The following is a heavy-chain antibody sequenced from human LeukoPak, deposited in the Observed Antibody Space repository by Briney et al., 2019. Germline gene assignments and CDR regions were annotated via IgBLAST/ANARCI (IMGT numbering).Heavy chain of an antibody. V-gene: IGHV1-69*04. CDR3: AMDYSYGPPVAGLTL. D-gene: IGHD5-18*01. CDR1: GGTFSSYA. CDR2: IIPILGIA. J-gene: IGHJ4*02. Sequence: GASVKVSCKASGGTFSSYAISWVRQAPGQGLEWMGRIIPILGIANYAQKFQGRVTITADKSTSTAYMELSSLRSEDTAVYYCAMDYSYGPPVAGLTLWGQGTLVTVSS.